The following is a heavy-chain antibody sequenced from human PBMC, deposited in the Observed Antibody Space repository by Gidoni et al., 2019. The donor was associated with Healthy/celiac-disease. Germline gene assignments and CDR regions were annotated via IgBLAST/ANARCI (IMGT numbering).Heavy chain of an antibody. V-gene: IGHV3-48*02. CDR3: ARDRGGRHDYGDYYYYYYGMDV. D-gene: IGHD4-17*01. CDR1: GFTFSSYS. J-gene: IGHJ6*02. Sequence: EVQLVESGGGVVQHGGSLRLSCAASGFTFSSYSMNWVRQAPGKVLELFSYISSSSSTIYYADSVKGRFTISRDNAKNSLYLQMNSLRDEDTAVYYCARDRGGRHDYGDYYYYYYGMDVWGQGTTVTVSS. CDR2: ISSSSSTI.